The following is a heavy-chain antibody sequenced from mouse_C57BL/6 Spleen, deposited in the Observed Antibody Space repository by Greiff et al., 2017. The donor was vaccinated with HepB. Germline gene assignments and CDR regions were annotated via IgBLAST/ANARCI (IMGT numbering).Heavy chain of an antibody. Sequence: QVQLQQSGAELARPGASVKLSCKASGYTFTSYGISWVKQRTGQGLEWIGEIYPRSGNTYYNEKFKGKATLTADKSSSTAYMELRSLISEDSAVYFCARAGFAYWGQGTLVTVSA. CDR2: IYPRSGNT. J-gene: IGHJ3*01. CDR3: ARAGFAY. V-gene: IGHV1-81*01. CDR1: GYTFTSYG.